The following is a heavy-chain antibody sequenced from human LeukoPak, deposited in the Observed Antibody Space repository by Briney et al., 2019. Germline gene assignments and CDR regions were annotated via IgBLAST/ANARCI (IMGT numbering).Heavy chain of an antibody. CDR2: IKQDGSEE. V-gene: IGHV3-7*01. J-gene: IGHJ4*02. D-gene: IGHD4-17*01. CDR1: AFSFSDYW. CDR3: ARDPYGDAY. Sequence: GGSLRLSCAASAFSFSDYWMTWVRQAPGKGLHWVAHIKQDGSEEYYVDSVKGRFTISRDNAKTSLYLQMNSLRAEDTAVYYCARDPYGDAYWGQGTLVTVSS.